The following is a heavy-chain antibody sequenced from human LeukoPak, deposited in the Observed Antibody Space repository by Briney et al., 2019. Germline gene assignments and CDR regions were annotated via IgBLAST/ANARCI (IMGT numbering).Heavy chain of an antibody. CDR1: GITFSTYS. D-gene: IGHD6-19*01. CDR2: ISSAGNTI. CDR3: ARDIGPGIAVAGTDDY. J-gene: IGHJ4*02. V-gene: IGHV3-48*02. Sequence: GGSLRLSCAASGITFSTYSMNWVRQAPGKGLEWLSYISSAGNTIYYADSVKGRFTISRDNAKNSLYLQMNSLRDEGTAVYYCARDIGPGIAVAGTDDYWGQGTLVTVSS.